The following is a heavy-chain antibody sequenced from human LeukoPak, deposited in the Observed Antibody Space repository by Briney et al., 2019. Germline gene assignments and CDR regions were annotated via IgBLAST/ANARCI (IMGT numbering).Heavy chain of an antibody. Sequence: GGSLRLSCAASGFTFSSYAMSWVRQAPGKGLEWVSAISGSGGSTYYADSVKGRFTISRDNSKNTLYLQMNSLRAEDTAVYYCAKIPLLHSSGWCFDYWGQGTLVTVSS. D-gene: IGHD6-19*01. J-gene: IGHJ4*02. CDR1: GFTFSSYA. CDR3: AKIPLLHSSGWCFDY. CDR2: ISGSGGST. V-gene: IGHV3-23*01.